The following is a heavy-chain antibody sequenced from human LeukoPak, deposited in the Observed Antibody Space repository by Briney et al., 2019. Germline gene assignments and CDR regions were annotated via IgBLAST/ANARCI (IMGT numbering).Heavy chain of an antibody. CDR2: TYYRSKWYN. J-gene: IGHJ4*02. D-gene: IGHD3-22*01. V-gene: IGHV6-1*01. Sequence: SQTLSLTCAISGDSVSSNSVTWNWIRQSPSRGLEWLGRTYYRSKWYNDYAVSVKSRITINPDTSKNQSSLQLNSVTPEDTAVYYCAREVGGDYYDSSGAYFDYWGQGTLVTVSS. CDR3: AREVGGDYYDSSGAYFDY. CDR1: GDSVSSNSVT.